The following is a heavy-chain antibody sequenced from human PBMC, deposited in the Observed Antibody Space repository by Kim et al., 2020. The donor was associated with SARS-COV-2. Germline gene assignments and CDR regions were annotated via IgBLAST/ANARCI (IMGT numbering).Heavy chain of an antibody. CDR2: INHSGST. D-gene: IGHD3-16*02. J-gene: IGHJ4*02. Sequence: SETLSLTCAVYGGSFSGYYWSWIRQPPGKGLEWIGEINHSGSTNYNPSLKSRVTISVDTSKNQFSLKLSSVTAADTAVYYCARRRADYVWGSYSSKLGAIDFWGPGTLVTVSS. CDR3: ARRRADYVWGSYSSKLGAIDF. V-gene: IGHV4-34*01. CDR1: GGSFSGYY.